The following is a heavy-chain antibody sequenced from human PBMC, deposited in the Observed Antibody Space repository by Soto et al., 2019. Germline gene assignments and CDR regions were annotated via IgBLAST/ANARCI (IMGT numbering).Heavy chain of an antibody. CDR2: ISSSSSYI. V-gene: IGHV3-21*01. D-gene: IGHD3-22*01. CDR3: AGPDYYDSNGYYYGDYYYGMDV. Sequence: GGSLRLSCAASGFTFSSYWMHWVRQAPGKGLEWVSSISSSSSYIDYADSAKGRLTIARDNAKNSLYLQMNSLRAEDTAVYYCAGPDYYDSNGYYYGDYYYGMDVWGQGTTVTVSS. CDR1: GFTFSSYW. J-gene: IGHJ6*02.